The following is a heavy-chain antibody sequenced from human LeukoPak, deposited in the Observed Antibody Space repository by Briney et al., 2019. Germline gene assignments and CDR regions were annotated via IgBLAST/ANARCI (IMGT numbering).Heavy chain of an antibody. CDR3: ASWARDIVVVPAAMNY. D-gene: IGHD2-2*01. Sequence: GGSLRLSCAASGFTFSSYGMNWVRQAPGRGLEWVSAISGSGGYTDHADSAKGRFTISRDNAKNTLYLQMNSLRAEDTAVYYCASWARDIVVVPAAMNYWGQGTLVTVSS. J-gene: IGHJ4*02. V-gene: IGHV3-23*01. CDR1: GFTFSSYG. CDR2: ISGSGGYT.